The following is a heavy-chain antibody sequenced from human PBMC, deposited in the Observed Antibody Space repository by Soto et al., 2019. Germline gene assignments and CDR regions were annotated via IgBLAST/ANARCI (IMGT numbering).Heavy chain of an antibody. V-gene: IGHV3-48*01. D-gene: IGHD6-13*01. Sequence: GGSLRLPCGASGFNFSSYSMHWVRQAPGKGLEWVSYISSSSSTIYYADSVKGRFTISRDNAKNSLYLQMNSLRAEDTAVYYCARHPERIAEIGWFDPWGQGTLVTVSS. CDR1: GFNFSSYS. CDR3: ARHPERIAEIGWFDP. CDR2: ISSSSSTI. J-gene: IGHJ5*02.